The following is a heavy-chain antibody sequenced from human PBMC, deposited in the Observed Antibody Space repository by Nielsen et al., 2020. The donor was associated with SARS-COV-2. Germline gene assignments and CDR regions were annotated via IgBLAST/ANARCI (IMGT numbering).Heavy chain of an antibody. J-gene: IGHJ3*02. Sequence: GESLKISCTASGFTFGDYAMSWVRQAPGKGLEWVGFIRGQVFGGAKEYAASVKDRFVITRDESKSIMYLQMNSLRAEDTALYYCGAFMADYDAFDIWGQGTMVTVSS. CDR3: GAFMADYDAFDI. D-gene: IGHD4-11*01. CDR1: GFTFGDYA. V-gene: IGHV3-49*04. CDR2: IRGQVFGGAK.